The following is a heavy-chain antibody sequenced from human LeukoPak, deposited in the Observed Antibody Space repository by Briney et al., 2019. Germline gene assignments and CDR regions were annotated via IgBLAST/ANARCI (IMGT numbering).Heavy chain of an antibody. CDR3: ARNIAAAPPGGV. CDR1: GFSISNYW. Sequence: PGGSLRLSCAASGFSISNYWMNWVRQAPGKGLEWVANIKQDGSEKNYVDSVKGRFTISRDNAKNSLYLQMNSLRAEDTAVYYCARNIAAAPPGGVWGQGTTVTVSS. CDR2: IKQDGSEK. V-gene: IGHV3-7*03. D-gene: IGHD6-13*01. J-gene: IGHJ6*02.